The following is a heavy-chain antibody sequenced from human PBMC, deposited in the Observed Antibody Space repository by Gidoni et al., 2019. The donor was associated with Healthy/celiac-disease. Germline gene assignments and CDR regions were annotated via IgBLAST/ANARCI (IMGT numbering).Heavy chain of an antibody. CDR2: ISYDGSKK. D-gene: IGHD3-3*01. Sequence: QVQLVESGGGVVHPGRSLRLYCAAPGFTFSSNGRRWGRQAPGKGLAGGAVISYDGSKKYYADSVKGRFTISRDNSKNTLYLQMNSLRAEDTAVYYCAKAGYDFWSGPQYYFDYWGQGTLVTVSS. CDR3: AKAGYDFWSGPQYYFDY. J-gene: IGHJ4*02. CDR1: GFTFSSNG. V-gene: IGHV3-30*18.